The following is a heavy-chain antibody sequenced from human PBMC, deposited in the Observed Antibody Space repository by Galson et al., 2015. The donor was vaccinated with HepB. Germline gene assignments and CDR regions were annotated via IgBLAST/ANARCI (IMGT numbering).Heavy chain of an antibody. J-gene: IGHJ4*02. V-gene: IGHV3-30*02. D-gene: IGHD3-22*01. CDR3: AKDTNGYSVDY. Sequence: SLKLSCAASGFTFSNYGIHWVRQAPGKGLEWVAFLSYDGSYTFYADSVKGRFTISRDNSKNSLYLQMNNLRSDDTAIYYCAKDTNGYSVDYWGQGTLVTVSS. CDR2: LSYDGSYT. CDR1: GFTFSNYG.